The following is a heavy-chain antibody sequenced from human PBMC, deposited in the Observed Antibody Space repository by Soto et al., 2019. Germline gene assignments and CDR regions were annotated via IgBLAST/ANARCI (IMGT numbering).Heavy chain of an antibody. V-gene: IGHV3-30-3*01. D-gene: IGHD2-15*01. Sequence: QVQLVESGGGVVQPGRSLRLSCAASGFTFSSFAMHWVRQAPGKGLEWLAVISSDVVNYYYAESVKGRFTISRDNSKNQLYLQRNSLRNEDTAVYYCARGGAWTPEGLGYWGQGTLVTVSS. CDR2: ISSDVVNY. J-gene: IGHJ4*02. CDR1: GFTFSSFA. CDR3: ARGGAWTPEGLGY.